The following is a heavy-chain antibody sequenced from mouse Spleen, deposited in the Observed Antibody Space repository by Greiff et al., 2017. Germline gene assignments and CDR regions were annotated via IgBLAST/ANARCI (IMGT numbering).Heavy chain of an antibody. Sequence: VQLQQPGAELVKPGASVKLSCKASGYTFTSYWMHWVKQRPGQGLEWIGMIHPNSGSTNYNEKFKSKATLTVDKSSSTAYMQLSSLTSEDSAVYYCARDVAGTAWFAYWGQGTLVTVSA. J-gene: IGHJ3*01. V-gene: IGHV1-64*01. CDR1: GYTFTSYW. D-gene: IGHD4-1*01. CDR3: ARDVAGTAWFAY. CDR2: IHPNSGST.